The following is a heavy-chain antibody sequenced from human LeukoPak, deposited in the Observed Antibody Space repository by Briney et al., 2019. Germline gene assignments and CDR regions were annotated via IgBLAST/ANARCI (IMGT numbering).Heavy chain of an antibody. CDR1: GFTFSDYY. Sequence: SLRLSCAASGFTFSDYYMSWIRQAPGKGLEWVSYISSSGSTIYYADSVKGRFTISSDNAKNSLYLQMNSLRAEDTAVYYCARDYYYGSGSYQPIDYWGQGTLVTVSS. CDR2: ISSSGSTI. CDR3: ARDYYYGSGSYQPIDY. V-gene: IGHV3-11*01. J-gene: IGHJ4*02. D-gene: IGHD3-10*01.